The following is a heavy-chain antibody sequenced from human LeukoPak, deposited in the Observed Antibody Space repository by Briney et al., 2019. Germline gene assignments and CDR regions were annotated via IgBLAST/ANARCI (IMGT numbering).Heavy chain of an antibody. D-gene: IGHD4-11*01. CDR2: IYSGGST. Sequence: GRSLRLSCAASGFTFSSYGMHWVRQAPGKGLEWVSVIYSGGSTYYADSVKGRFTISRDNSKNTLYLQMNSLRAEDTAVYYCARGTPTTRDFDYWGQGTLVTVSS. V-gene: IGHV3-66*01. CDR1: GFTFSSYG. J-gene: IGHJ4*02. CDR3: ARGTPTTRDFDY.